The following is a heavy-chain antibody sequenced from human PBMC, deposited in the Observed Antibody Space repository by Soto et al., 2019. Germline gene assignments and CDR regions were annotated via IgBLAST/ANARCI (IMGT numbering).Heavy chain of an antibody. CDR1: GYTFTSYD. CDR3: ARGLWDIVVVPASLAHWFDP. V-gene: IGHV1-8*01. CDR2: MNPNSGNT. D-gene: IGHD2-2*01. Sequence: ASVKVSGKASGYTFTSYDINWVRQATGQGLEWMGWMNPNSGNTGYAQKFQGRVTMTRNTSISTAYMELSSLRSEDTAVYYCARGLWDIVVVPASLAHWFDPWGQGTLVTVSS. J-gene: IGHJ5*02.